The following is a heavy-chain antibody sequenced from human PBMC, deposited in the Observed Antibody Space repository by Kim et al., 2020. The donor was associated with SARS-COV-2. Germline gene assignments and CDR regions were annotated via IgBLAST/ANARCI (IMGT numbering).Heavy chain of an antibody. J-gene: IGHJ4*02. CDR2: ISAYNGNT. V-gene: IGHV1-18*04. CDR3: ARDLSYYDILTGYDY. D-gene: IGHD3-9*01. CDR1: GYTFTSYG. Sequence: ASVKVSCKASGYTFTSYGISWVRQAPGQGLEWMGWISAYNGNTNYAQKLQGRVTMTTDTSTSTAYMELRSLRSDDTAVYYCARDLSYYDILTGYDYWGQGTLVTVSS.